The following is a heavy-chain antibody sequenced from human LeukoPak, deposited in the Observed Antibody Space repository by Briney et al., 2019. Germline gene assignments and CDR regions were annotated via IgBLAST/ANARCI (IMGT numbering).Heavy chain of an antibody. D-gene: IGHD3-22*01. V-gene: IGHV3-21*04. CDR2: ISSSSSYI. J-gene: IGHJ4*02. CDR3: ALQWLLHLAY. CDR1: GFTFSSYS. Sequence: GGSLRLSCAASGFTFSSYSMNWVRQAPGKGLEWVSSISSSSSYIYYADSVKGRFTISRDNAKNSLYLQMNSLRSEDTAVYYCALQWLLHLAYWGQGTLVTVSS.